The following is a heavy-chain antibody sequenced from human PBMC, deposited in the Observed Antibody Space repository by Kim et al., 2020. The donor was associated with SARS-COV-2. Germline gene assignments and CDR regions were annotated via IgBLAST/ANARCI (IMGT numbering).Heavy chain of an antibody. J-gene: IGHJ6*02. Sequence: GESLKISCKGSGYSFTSYWIGWVRQMPGKGLEWMGIIYPGDSDTRYSPSFQGQVTISADKSISTDYLQWSSMKASDTAMYYCARQKEATTAYYYYYGMDVWGQGTAVTVSS. V-gene: IGHV5-51*01. CDR3: ARQKEATTAYYYYYGMDV. CDR1: GYSFTSYW. D-gene: IGHD5-12*01. CDR2: IYPGDSDT.